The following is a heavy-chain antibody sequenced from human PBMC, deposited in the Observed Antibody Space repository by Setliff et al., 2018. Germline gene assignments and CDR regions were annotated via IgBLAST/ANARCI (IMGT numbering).Heavy chain of an antibody. Sequence: GESLKISCKGSGYSFTSYWIGWVRQMPGKGLEWMGIIYPGDSDTRYSPSFQGQVTISADKSISTAYLQWSSLKASDTAMYYCARRRGRSDWGSDYYYGMDVWGQGTTVTVSS. D-gene: IGHD7-27*01. CDR1: GYSFTSYW. CDR3: ARRRGRSDWGSDYYYGMDV. J-gene: IGHJ6*02. CDR2: IYPGDSDT. V-gene: IGHV5-51*01.